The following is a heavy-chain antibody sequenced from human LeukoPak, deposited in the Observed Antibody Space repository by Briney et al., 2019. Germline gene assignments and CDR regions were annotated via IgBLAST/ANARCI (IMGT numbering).Heavy chain of an antibody. CDR1: GGSISSGGYY. D-gene: IGHD6-19*01. CDR2: IYYSGST. Sequence: PSQTLSLTCTVSGGSISSGGYYWSWIRQHPGKGLEWIGYIYYSGSTYYNPSLKSRVTISVDTSKNQFSLKLSSVTAADTALYYCARLFSRGWPYYYGLGAWGQGTTVTVSS. J-gene: IGHJ6*02. CDR3: ARLFSRGWPYYYGLGA. V-gene: IGHV4-31*03.